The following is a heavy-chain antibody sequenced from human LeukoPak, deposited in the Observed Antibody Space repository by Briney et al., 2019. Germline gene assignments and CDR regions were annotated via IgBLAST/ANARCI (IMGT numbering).Heavy chain of an antibody. CDR2: IYPGDSDT. D-gene: IGHD3-22*01. V-gene: IGHV5-51*01. Sequence: GESLKISCKGSGYSFTSYWIGWVRQMPGKGLEWMGIIYPGDSDTRYSPSFQGQVTISADKSISTAYLQWSSLKASDTAMYYCASSGRDYYDSSGYGDAFDIWGQGTMVTVSP. CDR1: GYSFTSYW. J-gene: IGHJ3*02. CDR3: ASSGRDYYDSSGYGDAFDI.